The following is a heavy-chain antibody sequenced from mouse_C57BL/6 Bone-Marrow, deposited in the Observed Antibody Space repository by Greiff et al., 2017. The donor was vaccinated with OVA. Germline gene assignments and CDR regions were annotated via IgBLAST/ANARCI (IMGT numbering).Heavy chain of an antibody. J-gene: IGHJ2*01. Sequence: QVQLQQSGAELARPGASVKLSCKASGYTFTSYGISWVKQRTGQGLEWIGEIYPRSGNTYYNEKFKGKATLTADKSSSTAYMELSSLRAEEAAVYVCAKLGPDDIDYGGKGTTLTGAS. V-gene: IGHV1-81*01. CDR3: AKLGPDDIDY. CDR2: IYPRSGNT. D-gene: IGHD4-1*01. CDR1: GYTFTSYG.